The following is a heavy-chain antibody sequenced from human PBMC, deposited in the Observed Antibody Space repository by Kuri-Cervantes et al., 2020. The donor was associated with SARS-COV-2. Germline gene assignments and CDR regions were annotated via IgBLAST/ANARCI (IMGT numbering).Heavy chain of an antibody. D-gene: IGHD1-26*01. J-gene: IGHJ4*02. CDR2: TNTDGSST. CDR3: ARAFLRGGSDY. CDR1: GFTFSTYW. V-gene: IGHV3-74*01. Sequence: GESLKISCAASGFTFSTYWMHWVRQAPGKGLVWVSRTNTDGSSTSYADSVKGRFTISRDNAKNTLYLQMSSLRAEDTAVYYCARAFLRGGSDYWGQGTLVTVSS.